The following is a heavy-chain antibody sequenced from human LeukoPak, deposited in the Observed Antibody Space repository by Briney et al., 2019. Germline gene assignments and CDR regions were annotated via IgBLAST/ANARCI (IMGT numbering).Heavy chain of an antibody. J-gene: IGHJ4*02. V-gene: IGHV1-2*02. CDR3: ARGGATYYYDSSGYTIIDY. CDR2: INPNSGGT. CDR1: GYTFTGYY. D-gene: IGHD3-22*01. Sequence: ASVKVSCKASGYTFTGYYMHWVRQAPGQGLEWMGWINPNSGGTNYAQKFQGRVTMTRDTSISTAYMEMSRRRSYDPAVYYCARGGATYYYDSSGYTIIDYWGQGTLVTVSS.